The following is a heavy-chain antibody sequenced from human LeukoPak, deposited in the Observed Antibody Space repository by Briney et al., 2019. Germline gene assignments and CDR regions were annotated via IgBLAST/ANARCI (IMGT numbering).Heavy chain of an antibody. V-gene: IGHV1-18*04. J-gene: IGHJ4*02. CDR3: ARDVGQYCSGGSCYPLDY. Sequence: ASVKVSCKTSGYTFTSYRISWVRQAPGQGLEWMGWINPNNGNTDYAQRLQGRLTVTKDTSTSTAYMELRSLRSDDTALYYCARDVGQYCSGGSCYPLDYWGQGTLVTVSS. D-gene: IGHD2-15*01. CDR1: GYTFTSYR. CDR2: INPNNGNT.